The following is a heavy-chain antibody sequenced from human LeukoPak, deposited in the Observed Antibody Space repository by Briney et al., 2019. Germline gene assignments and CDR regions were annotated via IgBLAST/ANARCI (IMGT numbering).Heavy chain of an antibody. D-gene: IGHD1-26*01. CDR2: IDGAGGEK. CDR3: ARRRYSGSSQHFDY. CDR1: GFTFSRHW. V-gene: IGHV3-7*01. J-gene: IGHJ4*02. Sequence: GGSLRLSCEASGFTFSRHWLTWVRQAPGKGLEWVGNIDGAGGEKHYVDSVKGRFTISRDNAKNSLYLQMNSLRAEDTAVYYCARRRYSGSSQHFDYWGLGTLVTVSS.